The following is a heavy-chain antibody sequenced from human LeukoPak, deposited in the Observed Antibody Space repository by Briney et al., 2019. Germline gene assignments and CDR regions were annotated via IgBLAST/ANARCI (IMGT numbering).Heavy chain of an antibody. CDR3: ARYQLLWDVDY. CDR1: GFTFSTYA. D-gene: IGHD2-2*01. CDR2: ISSSSSYI. J-gene: IGHJ4*02. V-gene: IGHV3-21*01. Sequence: GGSLRLSCAASGFTFSTYAMSWVRQAPGKGLEWVSSISSSSSYIYYADSVKGRFTISRDNAKNSLYLQMNSLRAEDTAVYYCARYQLLWDVDYWGQGTLVTVSS.